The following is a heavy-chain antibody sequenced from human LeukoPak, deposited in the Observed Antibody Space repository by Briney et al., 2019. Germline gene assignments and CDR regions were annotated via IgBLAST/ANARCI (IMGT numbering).Heavy chain of an antibody. Sequence: ASVKVSCKASGYIFAGYYIHWVRQAPGHGLEWMGWINPNTGGTNYAQTFQGRVTLTRDTSISTAYMELGRLRSNDTAVYYCARDRPYTADFYFDNWGQGTLVTVSS. V-gene: IGHV1-2*02. CDR3: ARDRPYTADFYFDN. CDR2: INPNTGGT. J-gene: IGHJ4*02. D-gene: IGHD2-21*02. CDR1: GYIFAGYY.